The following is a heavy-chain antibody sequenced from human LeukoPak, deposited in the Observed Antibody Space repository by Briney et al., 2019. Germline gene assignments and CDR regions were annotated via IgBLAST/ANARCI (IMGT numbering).Heavy chain of an antibody. CDR2: ISSSGGTI. J-gene: IGHJ4*02. V-gene: IGHV3-48*03. CDR3: ARGSITMVRGQFDY. D-gene: IGHD3-10*01. Sequence: PGGSLRLSCAASGFTFSSYEMNWVRQAPGKGLEWVSYISSSGGTIYYADSVKGRFTISRDNAKNSLYLQMNSLRAEDTAVYYCARGSITMVRGQFDYWGQGTLVTVSS. CDR1: GFTFSSYE.